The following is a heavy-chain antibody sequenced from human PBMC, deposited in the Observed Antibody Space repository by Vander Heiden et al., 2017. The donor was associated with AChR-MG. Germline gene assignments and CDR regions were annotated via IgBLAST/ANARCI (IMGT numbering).Heavy chain of an antibody. V-gene: IGHV1-46*01. CDR1: GSTSTKSF. D-gene: IGHD3-10*01. J-gene: IGHJ4*02. CDR3: ANTITMVRGIIYY. CDR2: INPSGDYT. Sequence: QVPLVQSGAEVKKPGASVQVSCKASGSTSTKSFMQWVRQAPGQGLEWMGIINPSGDYTSYAQKFQGRLTMTRDTSANIVYMQLSSLRSEDTAIYYCANTITMVRGIIYYWGQGTLVTVSS.